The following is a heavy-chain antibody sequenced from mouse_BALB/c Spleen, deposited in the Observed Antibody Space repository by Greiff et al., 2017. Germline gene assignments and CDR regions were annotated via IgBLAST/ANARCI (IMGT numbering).Heavy chain of an antibody. V-gene: IGHV5-4*02. CDR2: ISDGGSYT. CDR3: ERAGTHYYAMDY. J-gene: IGHJ4*01. CDR1: GFTFSDYY. Sequence: EVHLVESGGGLVKPGGSLKLSCAASGFTFSDYYMYWVRQTPEKRLEWVATISDGGSYTYYPDSVKGRFTISRDNAKNNLYLQMSSLKSEDTAVFYGERAGTHYYAMDYWGQGTSVTVSS.